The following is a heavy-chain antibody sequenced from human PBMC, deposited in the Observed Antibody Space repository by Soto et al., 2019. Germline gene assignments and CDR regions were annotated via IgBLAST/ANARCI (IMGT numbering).Heavy chain of an antibody. V-gene: IGHV1-3*01. J-gene: IGHJ3*02. CDR1: GYTFTSYA. CDR2: INAGNGNT. D-gene: IGHD3-10*01. CDR3: ARDPTYYYGSGSHDAFDI. Sequence: QVQLVQSGAEVKKPGASVKVSCKASGYTFTSYAMHWVRQAPGQRLAWMGWINAGNGNTKYSQKFQGRVTITREPSASTAYMELSSLRSEDTAVYYCARDPTYYYGSGSHDAFDIWGQGTMVTVSS.